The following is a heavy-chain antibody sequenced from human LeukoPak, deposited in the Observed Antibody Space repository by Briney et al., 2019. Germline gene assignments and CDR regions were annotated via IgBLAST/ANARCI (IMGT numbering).Heavy chain of an antibody. D-gene: IGHD1-26*01. CDR3: ARGNSGSRTTPFDY. V-gene: IGHV3-74*01. CDR2: INNDGGST. J-gene: IGHJ4*02. CDR1: GFTFSSCW. Sequence: GGSPRLSCEVSGFTFSSCWMHWVRQGPGTGLVWVSRINNDGGSTSYADSVKGRFITSRDTSKNTLYLQMNSLRADDTAVYYCARGNSGSRTTPFDYWGQGILVTVSS.